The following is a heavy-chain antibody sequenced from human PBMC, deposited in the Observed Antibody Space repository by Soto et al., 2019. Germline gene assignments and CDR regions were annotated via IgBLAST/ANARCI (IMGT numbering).Heavy chain of an antibody. Sequence: QVQLVQSGAEVKKPGSSVRVSCKASGDTFSRYTVNWVRQAPRQGHEWMGGIIPRFGTTNYAPTLQGRVTITADESTNTVYMELSSLRSEDTALYFCARGRGLYNSGRSQLDYWGQGTLLTVSS. CDR1: GDTFSRYT. CDR3: ARGRGLYNSGRSQLDY. CDR2: IIPRFGTT. V-gene: IGHV1-69*01. J-gene: IGHJ4*02. D-gene: IGHD1-1*01.